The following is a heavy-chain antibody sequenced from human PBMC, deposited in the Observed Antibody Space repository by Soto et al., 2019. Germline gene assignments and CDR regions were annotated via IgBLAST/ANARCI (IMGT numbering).Heavy chain of an antibody. J-gene: IGHJ6*02. Sequence: ITLKESGPTLVKPTQTLTLTCTFSGFSLNTGGVGVGWVRQPRGKAMEWLALIYWDDDERYRPSLRSRLNIAKDTINNPVVLTMTNMDPEDNATDSCVRNWRYYGGDYYYGMDAWGQGTTVTVSS. D-gene: IGHD3-10*01. CDR2: IYWDDDE. CDR3: VRNWRYYGGDYYYGMDA. CDR1: GFSLNTGGVG. V-gene: IGHV2-5*02.